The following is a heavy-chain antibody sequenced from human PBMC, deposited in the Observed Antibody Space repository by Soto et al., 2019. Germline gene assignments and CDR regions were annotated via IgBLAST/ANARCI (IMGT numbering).Heavy chain of an antibody. D-gene: IGHD1-26*01. CDR2: IWFDGSEI. V-gene: IGHV3-33*01. CDR3: ARYNSGHSDY. CDR1: GFTFRNYG. J-gene: IGHJ4*02. Sequence: QVYLVQSGGGVVQPGRSLRLSCAASGFTFRNYGMHWVRQAPGRGLEWVAVIWFDGSEIYYADSVKGRFTISRDNSNSALFLQMDYWRAEDTAMYYCARYNSGHSDYWGQGTPVTVSS.